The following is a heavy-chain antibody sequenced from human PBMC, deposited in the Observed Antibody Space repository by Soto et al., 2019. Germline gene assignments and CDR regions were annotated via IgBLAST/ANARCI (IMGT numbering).Heavy chain of an antibody. CDR3: ARPCTRRAFDI. J-gene: IGHJ3*02. Sequence: QVQLVESGGGLVKPGGSLRLSCSASGFTFSDYYMSWIRQSPGKGLEWVSYISSSSNYTNFADSVKGRFTISRDNAKNSLSLQMNSLRGEDTAVYYCARPCTRRAFDIWGQGTMVTVSS. V-gene: IGHV3-11*06. D-gene: IGHD2-8*01. CDR1: GFTFSDYY. CDR2: ISSSSNYT.